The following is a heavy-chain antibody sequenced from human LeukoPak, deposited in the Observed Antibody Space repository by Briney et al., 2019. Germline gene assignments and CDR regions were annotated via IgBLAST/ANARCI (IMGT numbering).Heavy chain of an antibody. CDR2: ISANSGAT. V-gene: IGHV3-23*01. Sequence: GGSLRLSCAASGFTFSSYPMSWVRQAPGRGLEWVSVISANSGATYYADSVKGRFTISRDNAKNTLYLQMNNLRGEDTAIYYCAKSRGSYWVPEFDYWGQGTLVTVSS. D-gene: IGHD1-26*01. CDR1: GFTFSSYP. CDR3: AKSRGSYWVPEFDY. J-gene: IGHJ4*02.